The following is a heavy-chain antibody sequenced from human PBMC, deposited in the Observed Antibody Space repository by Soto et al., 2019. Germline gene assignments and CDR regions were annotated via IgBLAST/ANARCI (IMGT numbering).Heavy chain of an antibody. CDR1: GDSISSGDYY. CDR2: IYYSGTT. J-gene: IGHJ4*02. V-gene: IGHV4-30-4*01. D-gene: IGHD2-2*01. CDR3: ARSRYCSSTSCFTLGDYFDS. Sequence: QVQLQESGPRLVKPSQTLSLTCTVSGDSISSGDYYWSWIRQPPGKGLEWIGHIYYSGTTYYNPALKSRVTISVDTFKNQFSLKLSSVTAADTAVYHCARSRYCSSTSCFTLGDYFDSWGQGTLVTVSS.